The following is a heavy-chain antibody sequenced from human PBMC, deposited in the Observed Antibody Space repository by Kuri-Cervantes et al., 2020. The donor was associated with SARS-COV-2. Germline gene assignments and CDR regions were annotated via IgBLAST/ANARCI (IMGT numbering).Heavy chain of an antibody. CDR2: IIPKFGTT. CDR3: ARAISVTPNLWAWGPKSYYYYALDV. D-gene: IGHD3-3*01. CDR1: GGTFSNYL. J-gene: IGHJ6*02. V-gene: IGHV1-69*13. Sequence: SVKVSCKASGGTFSNYLITWVRQAPGQGLECMGGIIPKFGTTNYAQRFQGRVTISADESTRTAFMELSGLRYADTALYYCARAISVTPNLWAWGPKSYYYYALDVWGQGTAVTVSS.